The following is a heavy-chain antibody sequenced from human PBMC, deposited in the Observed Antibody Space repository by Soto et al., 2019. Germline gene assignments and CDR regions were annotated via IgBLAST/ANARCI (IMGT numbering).Heavy chain of an antibody. J-gene: IGHJ3*02. CDR1: GVSIKSHY. CDR2: IHYSGTA. V-gene: IGHV4-59*11. CDR3: ARVETLPSDVNDAFDI. Sequence: SETLSLTCNVSGVSIKSHYWAWIRQPPGKGLEWIGHIHYSGTAGYSPSLKSRVTLSVLRAENQISLRLTSVTAADTAVYYCARVETLPSDVNDAFDIWGQGTMVTVSS.